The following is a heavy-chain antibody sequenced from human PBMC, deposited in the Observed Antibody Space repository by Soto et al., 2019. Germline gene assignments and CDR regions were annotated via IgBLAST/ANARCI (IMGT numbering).Heavy chain of an antibody. J-gene: IGHJ4*02. CDR1: GYTFTIFA. D-gene: IGHD3-10*01. Sequence: ASVKVSCKASGYTFTIFAMHCVPQAPGQRLEWMGWINAGNGNTKYSQKFQGRVTITRDTSASTAYMELSSLRSEDTAVYYCARDMGFGLSDYWGQGTLVTVSS. CDR2: INAGNGNT. CDR3: ARDMGFGLSDY. V-gene: IGHV1-3*01.